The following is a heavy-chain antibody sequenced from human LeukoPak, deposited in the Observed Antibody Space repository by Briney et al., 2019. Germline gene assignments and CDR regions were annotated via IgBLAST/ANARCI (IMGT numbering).Heavy chain of an antibody. CDR2: INHSGSP. Sequence: SETLSLTCAVYGGSFSGDYWSWIRQPPGKGLEWSGEINHSGSPNYNPSLKSRVTISVDTSKNQFSLQLSSVTAADTAVYYCARVSGDNFDYWGQGTLVTVSS. J-gene: IGHJ4*02. V-gene: IGHV4-34*01. CDR1: GGSFSGDY. CDR3: ARVSGDNFDY. D-gene: IGHD4-17*01.